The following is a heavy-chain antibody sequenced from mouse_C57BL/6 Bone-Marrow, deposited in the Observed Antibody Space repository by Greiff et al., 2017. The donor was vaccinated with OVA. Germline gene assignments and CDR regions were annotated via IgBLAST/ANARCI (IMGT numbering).Heavy chain of an antibody. CDR3: ARVLLDY. V-gene: IGHV1-26*01. J-gene: IGHJ2*01. Sequence: EVQLQQSGPELVKPGSSVKLSCKASGYTFTDYYMNWVKQSHGKSLEWIGDINPNNGGTSYNQKFKGKATLSVDKSSSTAYMELRSLTSEDSAVYYCARVLLDYWGQGTTLTVSS. CDR2: INPNNGGT. CDR1: GYTFTDYY. D-gene: IGHD1-1*01.